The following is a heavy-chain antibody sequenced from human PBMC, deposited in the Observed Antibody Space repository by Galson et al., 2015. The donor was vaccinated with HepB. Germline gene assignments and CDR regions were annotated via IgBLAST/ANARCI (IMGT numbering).Heavy chain of an antibody. CDR1: GGTFSSHS. V-gene: IGHV1-69*10. Sequence: SVKVSCKASGGTFSSHSISWVRQAPRQGLEWMGGIIPIFGIANYAQKFQGRVTITADKSTSTAYMELSSLRSEDTAVYYCATKGGRWLGRGRWFDPWGQGTLVTVSS. D-gene: IGHD5-24*01. CDR3: ATKGGRWLGRGRWFDP. J-gene: IGHJ5*02. CDR2: IIPIFGIA.